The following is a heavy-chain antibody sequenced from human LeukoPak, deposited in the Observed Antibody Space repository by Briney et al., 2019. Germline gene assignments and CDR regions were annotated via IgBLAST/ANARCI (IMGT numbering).Heavy chain of an antibody. J-gene: IGHJ5*02. Sequence: SETLYLTCTVSGGSISSYYWSWIRQPPGKGLEWIGYIYYSGSTNYNPSLKSRVTISVDTSKNQFSLKLSSVTAADTAVYYCARLGHGSGSYYNVVDPWGQGTLVTVSS. CDR3: ARLGHGSGSYYNVVDP. CDR1: GGSISSYY. CDR2: IYYSGST. D-gene: IGHD3-10*01. V-gene: IGHV4-59*08.